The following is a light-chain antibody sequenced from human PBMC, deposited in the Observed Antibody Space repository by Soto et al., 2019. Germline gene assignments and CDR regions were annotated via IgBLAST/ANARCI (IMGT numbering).Light chain of an antibody. CDR2: DAS. CDR1: QSVRSY. Sequence: EIVLTQAPAPLAFSPGERGTPSFRASQSVRSYLDWYQQKPGKAPRLLIYDASNRATGIPERFSGSGSGTDFTLTISRLEPEDFELYYCQQYGSSPRTFGQGTKVDIK. V-gene: IGKV3D-20*01. J-gene: IGKJ1*01. CDR3: QQYGSSPRT.